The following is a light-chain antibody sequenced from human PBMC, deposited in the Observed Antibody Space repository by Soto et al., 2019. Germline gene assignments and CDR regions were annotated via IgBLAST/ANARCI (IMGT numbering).Light chain of an antibody. V-gene: IGKV1-5*03. CDR1: QSISTY. CDR3: QHYDTFALA. CDR2: EAS. J-gene: IGKJ4*01. Sequence: DIQMTQSPSTLSASVGDRVTITCRASQSISTYLAWYQHKPGKAPKLLISEASTLETGVPSRFSGGGSGTAFTLTISGLQPDDFATYYCQHYDTFALAFGGGTKVEIK.